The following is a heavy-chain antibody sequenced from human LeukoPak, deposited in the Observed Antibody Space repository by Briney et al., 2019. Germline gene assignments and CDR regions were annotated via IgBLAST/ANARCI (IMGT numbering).Heavy chain of an antibody. Sequence: SETLSLTCTVSGGSISSYYWSWIRQPPGKGLEWIGEINHSGSTNYNPSLKSRVTISVDTSKNQFSLKLSSVTAADTAVYYCARGNFPERKPVWLVRKYYYYMDVWGKGTTVTVS. CDR1: GGSISSYY. CDR3: ARGNFPERKPVWLVRKYYYYMDV. D-gene: IGHD6-19*01. V-gene: IGHV4-34*01. J-gene: IGHJ6*03. CDR2: INHSGST.